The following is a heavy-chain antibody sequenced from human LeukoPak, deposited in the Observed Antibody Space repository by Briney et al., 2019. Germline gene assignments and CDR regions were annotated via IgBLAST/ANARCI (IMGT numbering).Heavy chain of an antibody. CDR2: ISYDGSNK. CDR1: GFTFSSYG. CDR3: AKDLAAAAAGIRGAFDI. Sequence: GRSLRLSCAASGFTFSSYGMHWVRQAPGKGLEWVAVISYDGSNKYYADSVKGRFTISRDNSKNTLYLQMNSLRAEDTAVYYCAKDLAAAAAGIRGAFDIWGQGTMVTVSS. V-gene: IGHV3-30*18. J-gene: IGHJ3*02. D-gene: IGHD6-13*01.